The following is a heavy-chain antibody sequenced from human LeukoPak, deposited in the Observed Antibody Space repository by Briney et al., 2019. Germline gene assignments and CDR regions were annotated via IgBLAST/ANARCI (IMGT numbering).Heavy chain of an antibody. J-gene: IGHJ4*02. CDR3: ATSRPIYDYVWGSYRQHYFDY. Sequence: ASETLSLTCAVYGGSFSGYYWSWIRQPAEKGLAWNGGINDSGSTNYNPSLKSRVTISVDTSKNQFSLKLSSVTAADTAVYYCATSRPIYDYVWGSYRQHYFDYWGQGTLVTVSS. D-gene: IGHD3-16*02. CDR2: INDSGST. CDR1: GGSFSGYY. V-gene: IGHV4-34*01.